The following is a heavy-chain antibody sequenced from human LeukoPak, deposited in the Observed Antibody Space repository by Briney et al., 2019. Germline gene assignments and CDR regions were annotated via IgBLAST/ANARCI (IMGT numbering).Heavy chain of an antibody. Sequence: PRGSLRLSCAASGFTFDDYGMSWVRQAPGKGLEWVSGINWNGGSTGYADSVKGRFTISRDNAKNSLYLQMNSLRAEDTALYHCARERYYDSSVDYWGQGTLVTVSS. CDR2: INWNGGST. CDR1: GFTFDDYG. V-gene: IGHV3-20*01. CDR3: ARERYYDSSVDY. J-gene: IGHJ4*02. D-gene: IGHD3-22*01.